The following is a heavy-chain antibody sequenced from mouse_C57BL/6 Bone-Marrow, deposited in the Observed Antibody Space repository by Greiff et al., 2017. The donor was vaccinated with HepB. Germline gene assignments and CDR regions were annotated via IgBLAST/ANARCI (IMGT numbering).Heavy chain of an antibody. CDR3: ARKGGYGNSLYAMDY. CDR2: IWSGGST. CDR1: GFSLTSYG. D-gene: IGHD2-1*01. V-gene: IGHV2-2*01. J-gene: IGHJ4*01. Sequence: VKLMESGPGLVQPSQSLSITCTVSGFSLTSYGVHWVRQSPGKGLEWLGVIWSGGSTDYNAAFISRLSISKDNSKSQVFFKMNSLQADDTAIYYCARKGGYGNSLYAMDYWGQGTSVTVSS.